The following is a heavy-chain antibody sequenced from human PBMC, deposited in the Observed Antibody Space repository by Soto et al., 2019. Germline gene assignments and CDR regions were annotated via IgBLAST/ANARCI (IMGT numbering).Heavy chain of an antibody. V-gene: IGHV4-31*02. CDR2: IFNSGTT. J-gene: IGHJ4*02. D-gene: IGHD1-26*01. CDR1: GASTVSHYH. CDR3: ALALGPTTVLYY. Sequence: QVQLQESGPGLVKPSQTLSLTCSVSGASTVSHYHWTWIRQPPGKGLEWMGYIFNSGTTFYNTSLTSRLSISRDKSGNHFCLELRSVTAADTAVYYCALALGPTTVLYYWGQGTLVTVSS.